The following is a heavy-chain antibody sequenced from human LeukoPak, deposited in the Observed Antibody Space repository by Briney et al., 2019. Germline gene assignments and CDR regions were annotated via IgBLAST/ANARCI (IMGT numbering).Heavy chain of an antibody. Sequence: PGGSLRLSCAASGFTFSSYGMHWVRQAPGKGLECVAKINEDGSEKHYVDSVKGRFTISRDNARNSLSLQMNNLRAEDTAVYYCARDYTGGWNDYWGQGTLVTVSS. D-gene: IGHD7-27*01. CDR1: GFTFSSYG. CDR2: INEDGSEK. V-gene: IGHV3-7*01. J-gene: IGHJ4*02. CDR3: ARDYTGGWNDY.